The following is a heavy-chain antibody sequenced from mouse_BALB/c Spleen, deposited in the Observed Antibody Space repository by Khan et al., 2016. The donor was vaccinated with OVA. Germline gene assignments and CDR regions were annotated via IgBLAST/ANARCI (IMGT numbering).Heavy chain of an antibody. CDR3: ARKNYYGYAMDY. D-gene: IGHD1-1*01. CDR1: GYSITSGYA. J-gene: IGHJ4*01. Sequence: EVQLVESGPGLVKPSQSLPLTCTVTGYSITSGYAWNWIRQFPGNKLEWMGYISYSGSTSYNPSLRSRISITRDTSKNQFFLQLNSVTTEDTATYYCARKNYYGYAMDYWGQGTSGTVSS. CDR2: ISYSGST. V-gene: IGHV3-2*02.